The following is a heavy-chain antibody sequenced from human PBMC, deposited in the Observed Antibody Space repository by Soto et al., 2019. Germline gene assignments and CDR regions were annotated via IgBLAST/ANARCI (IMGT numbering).Heavy chain of an antibody. CDR3: ARGGFGVVIHNRPRGWFDP. J-gene: IGHJ5*02. D-gene: IGHD3-3*01. CDR2: IYYSGST. Sequence: SETLSLTCTVSGGSVSSGSYYWSWIRQPPGNGLEWIGYIYYSGSTNYKPSLKSRVTISVDPSKSQFSLRLSSVTAADTAVYYCARGGFGVVIHNRPRGWFDPWGQGTLVTVSS. CDR1: GGSVSSGSYY. V-gene: IGHV4-61*01.